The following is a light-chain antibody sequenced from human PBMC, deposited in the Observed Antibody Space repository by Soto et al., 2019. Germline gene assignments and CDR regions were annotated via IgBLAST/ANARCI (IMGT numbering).Light chain of an antibody. CDR3: QQYNSYSP. J-gene: IGKJ1*01. CDR1: QSISIW. Sequence: DIQMTQSPSALSASIGDRVTITCRASQSISIWLAWYQQKPGKAPKLLIYAASSLESGVPSRFSGSGSGTEFTLTISSLQPDDFATYYCQQYNSYSPFGQGTKVDIK. CDR2: AAS. V-gene: IGKV1-5*03.